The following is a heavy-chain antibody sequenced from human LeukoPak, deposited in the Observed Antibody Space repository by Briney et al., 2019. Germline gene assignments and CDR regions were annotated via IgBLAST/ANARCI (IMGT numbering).Heavy chain of an antibody. J-gene: IGHJ4*02. D-gene: IGHD3-9*01. CDR2: INHSGST. CDR1: GGSTSGYY. V-gene: IGHV4-34*01. CDR3: ARPGDILTGYYRY. Sequence: SETLSLTCSVSGGSTSGYYWSWIRQPPGKGLEWIGEINHSGSTNYNPSLKSRVTISVDTSKNQFSLKLSSVTAADTAVYYCARPGDILTGYYRYWGQGTLVTVSS.